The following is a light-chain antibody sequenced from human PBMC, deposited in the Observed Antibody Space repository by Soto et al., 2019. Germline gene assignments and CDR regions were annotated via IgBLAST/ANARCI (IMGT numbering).Light chain of an antibody. CDR2: EVG. Sequence: QSALTQFASVSGSPGQSITISCTGTSIDVGAYNYVSWYQQHPDKAPKLLIYEVGNRPSGVYFRFSGSKSGNTASLTISGLQAEDEADYYCSSYTARGTRVFGTGTKLTVL. V-gene: IGLV2-14*01. J-gene: IGLJ1*01. CDR1: SIDVGAYNY. CDR3: SSYTARGTRV.